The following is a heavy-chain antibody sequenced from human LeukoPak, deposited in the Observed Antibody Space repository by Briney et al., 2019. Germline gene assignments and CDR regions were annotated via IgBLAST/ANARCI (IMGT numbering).Heavy chain of an antibody. J-gene: IGHJ4*02. Sequence: PSETLSLTCAVYGGSFSGFYWSWNRQPPGKVLERIGEINNSGSTNFHPSLKSRVPIPVDTSKNQFTLKLSCVTAADPAGFSCARAGMQFPPYYWGQGTLVTVSS. CDR1: GGSFSGFY. V-gene: IGHV4-34*01. D-gene: IGHD6-19*01. CDR2: INNSGST. CDR3: ARAGMQFPPYY.